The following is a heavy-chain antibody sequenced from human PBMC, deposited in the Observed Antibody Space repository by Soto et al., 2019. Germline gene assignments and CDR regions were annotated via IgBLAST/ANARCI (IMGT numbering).Heavy chain of an antibody. J-gene: IGHJ4*02. CDR2: VNPIVSMS. V-gene: IGHV1-69*02. CDR3: ASSYGSGYRAFDY. Sequence: QVQLVQSGAEVKRPGSSVKVSCKASGDTFNFYSINWVRQAPGLGLEWMGRVNPIVSMSNYAQKFQGRVTMTAYKSTSTAYMALSSLRSEDTAIYYCASSYGSGYRAFDYWGQGALVTVSS. D-gene: IGHD3-10*01. CDR1: GDTFNFYS.